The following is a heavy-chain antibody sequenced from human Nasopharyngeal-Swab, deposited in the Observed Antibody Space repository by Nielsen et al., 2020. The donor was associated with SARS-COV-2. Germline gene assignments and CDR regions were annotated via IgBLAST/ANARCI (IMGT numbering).Heavy chain of an antibody. J-gene: IGHJ5*02. Sequence: GGSLRLSCAASGFTFSSYGMHWVRQAPGKGLEWVAVIWYDGSNKYYADSVKGRFTISRDNSKNTLYLQMNSLRAEDTAVYYCARDSRLYCSGGSCYHNWFDPWGQGTLVTVSS. CDR3: ARDSRLYCSGGSCYHNWFDP. CDR2: IWYDGSNK. D-gene: IGHD2-15*01. V-gene: IGHV3-33*01. CDR1: GFTFSSYG.